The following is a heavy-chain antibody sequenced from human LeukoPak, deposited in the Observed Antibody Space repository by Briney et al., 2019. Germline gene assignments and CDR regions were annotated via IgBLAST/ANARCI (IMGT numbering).Heavy chain of an antibody. V-gene: IGHV4-59*01. J-gene: IGHJ3*02. Sequence: SETLSLTCTVSGGSISSYYWSWIRQPPGKGLEWIGYIYYSGSTNYNPSLKSRVTISVDTSKNQFSLKLSSVTAADTAVYYCARDVGYCSSTSCYGNAFDIWGQGTMVIVSS. D-gene: IGHD2-2*03. CDR2: IYYSGST. CDR1: GGSISSYY. CDR3: ARDVGYCSSTSCYGNAFDI.